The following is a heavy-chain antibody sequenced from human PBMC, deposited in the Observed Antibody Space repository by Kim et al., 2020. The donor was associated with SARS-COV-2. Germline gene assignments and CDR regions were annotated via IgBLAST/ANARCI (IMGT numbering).Heavy chain of an antibody. CDR2: GGST. J-gene: IGHJ3*02. CDR3: AKGDAFDI. Sequence: GGSTYSADSVKGLFTISRDNSKNTLYLQMNSLRAEDTAVYYCAKGDAFDIWGQGTMVTVSS. V-gene: IGHV3-23*01.